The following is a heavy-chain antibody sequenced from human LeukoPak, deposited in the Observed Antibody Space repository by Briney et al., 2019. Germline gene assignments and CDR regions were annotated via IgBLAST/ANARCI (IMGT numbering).Heavy chain of an antibody. CDR2: INHSGST. D-gene: IGHD1-14*01. J-gene: IGHJ6*02. CDR1: GGSFSGYY. V-gene: IGHV4-34*01. Sequence: SETLSLTCAVYGGSFSGYYWSWIRQPPGKGLEWIGEINHSGSTNYNPSLKSRVTISVDTSKNQFSLKLSSVTAADTAVYYCARTGNHPGDYYYGIDVWGQGTTVTVSS. CDR3: ARTGNHPGDYYYGIDV.